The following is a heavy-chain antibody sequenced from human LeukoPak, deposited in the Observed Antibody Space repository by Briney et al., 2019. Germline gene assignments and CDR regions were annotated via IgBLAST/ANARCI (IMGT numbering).Heavy chain of an antibody. CDR2: INHSGST. CDR3: ARVPTYYYDSSGHHGPIDF. Sequence: SETLSLTCAVYGGSFSGYYWSWIRQPPGKGLEWIGEINHSGSTNYNPSLKSRVTISVDASKHQFFLKLSSVTAADTAVYYCARVPTYYYDSSGHHGPIDFWGQGTLVTVSS. J-gene: IGHJ4*02. V-gene: IGHV4-34*01. D-gene: IGHD3-22*01. CDR1: GGSFSGYY.